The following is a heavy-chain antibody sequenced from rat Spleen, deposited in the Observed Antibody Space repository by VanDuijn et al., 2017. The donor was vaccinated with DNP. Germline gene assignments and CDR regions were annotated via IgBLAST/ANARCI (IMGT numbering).Heavy chain of an antibody. CDR3: ARRRTTYSRAMDA. CDR1: GFTFSDYN. V-gene: IGHV5S10*01. CDR2: ITYDGSST. J-gene: IGHJ4*01. Sequence: EVQLVESGGGLVQSGRSLKVSCAASGFTFSDYNMAWVRQAPKKGLEWVATITYDGSSTYYRDSVKGRFTSSRDNAKSTLYLQMDSLRSEDTATYYCARRRTTYSRAMDAWGQGTSVTVSS. D-gene: IGHD1-9*01.